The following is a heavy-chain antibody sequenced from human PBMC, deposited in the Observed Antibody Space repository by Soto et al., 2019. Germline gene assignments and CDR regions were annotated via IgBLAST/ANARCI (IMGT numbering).Heavy chain of an antibody. CDR1: GYTFTSYA. CDR2: ISAYNGNT. CDR3: ARDYYDSSGYLDY. Sequence: ASVKVSRPSSGYTFTSYAMHCVRQDPGQGLEWMGWISAYNGNTNYAQKLQGRVTMTTDTSTSTAYMELRSLRSDDTAVYYCARDYYDSSGYLDYWGQGSLVTFSS. D-gene: IGHD3-22*01. J-gene: IGHJ4*02. V-gene: IGHV1-18*01.